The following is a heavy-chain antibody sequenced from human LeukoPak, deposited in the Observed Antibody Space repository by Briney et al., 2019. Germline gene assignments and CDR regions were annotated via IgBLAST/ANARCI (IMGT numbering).Heavy chain of an antibody. CDR1: GYTFTTYG. V-gene: IGHV1-18*01. CDR3: ARDIWFGELSTNYYYYMDV. J-gene: IGHJ6*03. D-gene: IGHD3-10*01. CDR2: ISTYNGNT. Sequence: ASVKVSCKASGYTFTTYGITWVRQAPGQGLEWMGWISTYNGNTNYAQKVQGRVTMTTDTSTSTAYMELRSLRSDDTAVYYCARDIWFGELSTNYYYYMDVWGKGTTVTVSS.